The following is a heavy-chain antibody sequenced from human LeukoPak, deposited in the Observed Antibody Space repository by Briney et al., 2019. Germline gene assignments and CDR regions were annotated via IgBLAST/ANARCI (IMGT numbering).Heavy chain of an antibody. CDR1: GGSISSYY. D-gene: IGHD3-22*01. CDR3: ARYYYDSSGYYYDAFDI. Sequence: SSETLSLTCTASGGSISSYYWSWIRQPAGKGLEWIGRIYTSGSTNYNPSLKSRVTMSVDTSKNQFSLKLSSVTAADTAVYYCARYYYDSSGYYYDAFDIWGQGTMVTVSS. J-gene: IGHJ3*02. CDR2: IYTSGST. V-gene: IGHV4-4*07.